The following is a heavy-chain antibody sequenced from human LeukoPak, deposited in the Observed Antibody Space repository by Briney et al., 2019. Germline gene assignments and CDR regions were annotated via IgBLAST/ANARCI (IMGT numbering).Heavy chain of an antibody. J-gene: IGHJ5*01. V-gene: IGHV1-18*01. CDR3: ARDLWNFYDDSGYNRDFDS. CDR2: IGTYGGDT. CDR1: TSR. Sequence: ASVKVSCKATSRISWVRQAPGQGLEWMGWIGTYGGDTYYAQKFQGRITVTTDTSTSTVYTELRNLRSDDAAVYYCARDLWNFYDDSGYNRDFDSWGQGTLVPVSS. D-gene: IGHD3-22*01.